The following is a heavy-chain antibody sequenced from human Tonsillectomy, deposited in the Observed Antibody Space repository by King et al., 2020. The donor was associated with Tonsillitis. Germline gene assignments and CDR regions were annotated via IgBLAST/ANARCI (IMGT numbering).Heavy chain of an antibody. CDR3: ARGHAICSGGSCYAPP. CDR2: INHSGST. V-gene: IGHV4-34*01. D-gene: IGHD2-15*01. J-gene: IGHJ5*02. Sequence: VQLQQWGAGLLKPSETLSLTCAVYGGSFSGYYWNWIRQPPGKGLEWIGEINHSGSTNYNPSLKSRVTVSVDTSKNQFSLKLTSVTAADPAVYYCARGHAICSGGSCYAPPWGQGTLVTVSS. CDR1: GGSFSGYY.